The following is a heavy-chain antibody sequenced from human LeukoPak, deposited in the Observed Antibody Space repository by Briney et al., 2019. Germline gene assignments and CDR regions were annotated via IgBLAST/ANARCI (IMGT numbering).Heavy chain of an antibody. Sequence: SETLSLTCTVSGGSISSYYWSWLRQPPGKGLDWIGYIYYSGGTNYNPSLDSRVTMSVDTSKRQFSLNLTSVTAADTAVYYCARDSSAGLEYWGQGTLVTVSS. CDR1: GGSISSYY. V-gene: IGHV4-59*01. J-gene: IGHJ4*02. D-gene: IGHD4/OR15-4a*01. CDR2: IYYSGGT. CDR3: ARDSSAGLEY.